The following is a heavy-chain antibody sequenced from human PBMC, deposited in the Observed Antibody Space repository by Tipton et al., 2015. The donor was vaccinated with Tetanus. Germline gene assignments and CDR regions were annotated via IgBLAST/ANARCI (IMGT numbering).Heavy chain of an antibody. CDR2: IQNTGNT. J-gene: IGHJ3*01. CDR1: GASFRLGGYF. Sequence: TLSLTCDVSGASFRLGGYFWSWVRQHPGRSLEWIGNIQNTGNTHYNPSVESRASISLDTSTNQFYLRLRSVTVADTAVYYCARDQLGYSDRDALDVWGRGTMVTVSS. CDR3: ARDQLGYSDRDALDV. D-gene: IGHD6-13*01. V-gene: IGHV4-31*11.